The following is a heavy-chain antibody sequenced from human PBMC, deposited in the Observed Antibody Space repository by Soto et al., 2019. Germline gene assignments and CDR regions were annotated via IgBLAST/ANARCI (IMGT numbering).Heavy chain of an antibody. D-gene: IGHD2-21*02. V-gene: IGHV1-69*13. CDR1: GGTFSSYA. CDR2: IIPIFGIA. Sequence: GASVKVSCKASGGTFSSYAISWVRQAPGQGLEWMGGIIPIFGIANYAQKCQGRVTITADESTSTAYMELSSLRSEDTAVYYCARAECGGDCYSGLYYYYGMDVWGQGTTVTVS. CDR3: ARAECGGDCYSGLYYYYGMDV. J-gene: IGHJ6*02.